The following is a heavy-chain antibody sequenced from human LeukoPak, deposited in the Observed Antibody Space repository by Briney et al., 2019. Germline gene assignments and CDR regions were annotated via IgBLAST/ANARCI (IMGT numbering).Heavy chain of an antibody. CDR2: IIPIFGTA. D-gene: IGHD1-26*01. J-gene: IGHJ3*02. Sequence: ASVKVSCKASGGTFNSYAISWVRQAPGQGLEWMGGIIPIFGTANYAQKFQGRVTITADESTSTAYTELSSLRSEDTAVYYCARDLGGSYLRAFDIWGQGTMVTVSS. CDR3: ARDLGGSYLRAFDI. CDR1: GGTFNSYA. V-gene: IGHV1-69*13.